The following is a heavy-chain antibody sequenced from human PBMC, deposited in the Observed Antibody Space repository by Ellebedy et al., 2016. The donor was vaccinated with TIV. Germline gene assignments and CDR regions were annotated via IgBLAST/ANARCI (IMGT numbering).Heavy chain of an antibody. Sequence: PGGSLRLSYAASGFAFRRYAMSWVRQAPGKGLEWVSSTSDTGGTTYYPDSVRGRFSISRDNSKNTLYLQMNSLIADDTAVYDCAKVSLRFGSYGLDVWGQGATVTVSS. D-gene: IGHD3-10*01. J-gene: IGHJ6*02. CDR2: TSDTGGTT. CDR1: GFAFRRYA. CDR3: AKVSLRFGSYGLDV. V-gene: IGHV3-23*01.